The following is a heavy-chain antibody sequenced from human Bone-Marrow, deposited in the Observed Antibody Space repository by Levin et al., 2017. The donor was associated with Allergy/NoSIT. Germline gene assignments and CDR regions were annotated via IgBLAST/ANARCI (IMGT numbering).Heavy chain of an antibody. J-gene: IGHJ4*02. V-gene: IGHV3-15*01. CDR2: IQRKTDGGTT. CDR1: GFTFSNVW. CDR3: TTDGLTGSPFDY. Sequence: GESLKISCAASGFTFSNVWMSWVRQAPGKGLEWVGRIQRKTDGGTTDYPAPAKGRFTISRDDSKNTLYLQMNSLKTEDTAVYYCTTDGLTGSPFDYWGQGTLVTVSS. D-gene: IGHD7-27*01.